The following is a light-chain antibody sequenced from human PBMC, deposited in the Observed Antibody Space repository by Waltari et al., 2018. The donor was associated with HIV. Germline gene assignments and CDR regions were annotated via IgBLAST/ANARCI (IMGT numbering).Light chain of an antibody. Sequence: QSVLTQPPSVSAAPGQRVTISCSGSSSHIGSNYVSWYQPLPGTAPKLLIFDNYKRPSGIPDRFSGSKSGTSATLGITGLQTGDEADYYCGTWDSGLSAVVFGGGTKLTVL. CDR3: GTWDSGLSAVV. CDR1: SSHIGSNY. CDR2: DNY. V-gene: IGLV1-51*01. J-gene: IGLJ3*02.